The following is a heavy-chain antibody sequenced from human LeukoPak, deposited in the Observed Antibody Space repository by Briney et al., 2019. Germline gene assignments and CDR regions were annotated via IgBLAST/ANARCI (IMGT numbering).Heavy chain of an antibody. V-gene: IGHV4-39*07. CDR3: ARGYGYSYGYGY. Sequence: SETLSLTCTVSGGSISSGSYYWGWIRQPPGKGLESIGSINYSGSTYYNPSLKSRVTISVDTSKNQFSLKLSSVTAADTAVYYCARGYGYSYGYGYWGQGTLVTVSS. J-gene: IGHJ4*02. CDR2: INYSGST. CDR1: GGSISSGSYY. D-gene: IGHD5-18*01.